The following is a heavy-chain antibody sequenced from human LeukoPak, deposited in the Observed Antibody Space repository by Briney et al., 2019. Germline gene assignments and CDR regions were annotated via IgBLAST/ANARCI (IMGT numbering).Heavy chain of an antibody. J-gene: IGHJ4*02. CDR2: ISAYNGNT. V-gene: IGHV1-18*04. CDR1: GYTFTSYD. Sequence: ASVKVCCKASGYTFTSYDISWVGQAPGQGLEWMGWISAYNGNTNYAQKLQGRVTMTTDTSTSTAYMELRSLRSDDTAVYYCARETRHNWNDYRGQGTLVTVSS. CDR3: ARETRHNWNDY. D-gene: IGHD1-1*01.